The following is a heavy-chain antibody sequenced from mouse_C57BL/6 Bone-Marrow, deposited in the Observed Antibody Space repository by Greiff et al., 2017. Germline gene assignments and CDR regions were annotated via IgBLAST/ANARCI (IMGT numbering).Heavy chain of an antibody. V-gene: IGHV6-6*01. J-gene: IGHJ4*01. CDR3: TRGSSGAMDY. CDR1: GFTFRDAW. D-gene: IGHD3-2*02. Sequence: EVKLEESGGGLVQPGGSMKLSCAASGFTFRDAWMDWVRQSPGKGLEWVAEIRNKANNHATYYAESVKGRFTSSRDDSKSSVYLQMNSLRAEDTGIYYGTRGSSGAMDYWGQGTSVTVSS. CDR2: IRNKANNHAT.